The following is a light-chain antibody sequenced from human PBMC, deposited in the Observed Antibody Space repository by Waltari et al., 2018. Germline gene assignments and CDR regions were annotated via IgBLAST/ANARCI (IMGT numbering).Light chain of an antibody. CDR3: QQSYDLPLT. Sequence: IVMTQSPDSLAVSPGERVTVNCKSSQSLLYSFNNKNFLAWYQQKPGQAPKLLIYWASTRESGVPDRFSGSVSGTDFTLTINGLQAEDVAVYYCQQSYDLPLTFGGGTKVEIK. J-gene: IGKJ4*01. CDR2: WAS. CDR1: QSLLYSFNNKNF. V-gene: IGKV4-1*01.